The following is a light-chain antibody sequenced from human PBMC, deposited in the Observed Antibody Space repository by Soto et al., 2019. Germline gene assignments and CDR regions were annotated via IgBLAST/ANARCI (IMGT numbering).Light chain of an antibody. CDR2: KAS. V-gene: IGKV1-5*03. CDR1: QTIGSW. J-gene: IGKJ1*01. Sequence: DIQMTQSPSSLSASVGDRVTITCRASQTIGSWLAWYQQKPGKAPKLLIYKASTLKSGVPSRFSGSGSGTEFTLTISRMHADDFARDKGPPYHSPSYAFAEGTKLDIK. CDR3: PPYHSPSYA.